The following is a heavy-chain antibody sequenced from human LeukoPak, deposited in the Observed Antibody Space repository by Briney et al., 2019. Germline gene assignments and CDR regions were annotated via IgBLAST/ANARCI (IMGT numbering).Heavy chain of an antibody. V-gene: IGHV3-30-3*01. CDR2: ISYDGSNK. D-gene: IGHD3-3*01. CDR1: GSTFSSYA. Sequence: GGSLRLSCAASGSTFSSYAMHWVRQAPGKGLEWVAVISYDGSNKYYADSVKGRFTISRDNAKNSLYLQMNSLRAEDTAVYYCARGEYYDFWSGYYWGQGTLVTVSS. CDR3: ARGEYYDFWSGYY. J-gene: IGHJ4*02.